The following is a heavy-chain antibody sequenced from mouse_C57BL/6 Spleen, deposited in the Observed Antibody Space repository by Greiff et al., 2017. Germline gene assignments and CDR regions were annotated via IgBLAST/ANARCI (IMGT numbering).Heavy chain of an antibody. CDR1: GYAFRSYW. CDR2: IYPGDGDT. CDR3: ARSAHYGSVYCFAY. Sequence: VKLVQPGAELVKPGASVKISCKASGYAFRSYWMNWVKQRPGKGLAWIGQIYPGDGDTNYNGKFKGKATLTADKSSSTAYMQHSSLTTEESAVYVGARSAHYGSVYCFAYWGQGTTLTVSA. V-gene: IGHV1-80*01. J-gene: IGHJ2*01. D-gene: IGHD1-1*01.